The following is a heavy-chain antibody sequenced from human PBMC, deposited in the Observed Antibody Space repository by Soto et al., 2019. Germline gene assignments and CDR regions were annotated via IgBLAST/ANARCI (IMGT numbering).Heavy chain of an antibody. D-gene: IGHD3-16*01. Sequence: VGSLRLSCAASGFTFSSYEMNWVRQAPGKGLEWVSYISSSGSTIYYADSVKGRFTISRDNAKNSLYLQMNSLRAEDTAVYYCARVSGWRIGGFGGAFDIWGQGTMVTVSS. J-gene: IGHJ3*02. CDR3: ARVSGWRIGGFGGAFDI. CDR1: GFTFSSYE. V-gene: IGHV3-48*03. CDR2: ISSSGSTI.